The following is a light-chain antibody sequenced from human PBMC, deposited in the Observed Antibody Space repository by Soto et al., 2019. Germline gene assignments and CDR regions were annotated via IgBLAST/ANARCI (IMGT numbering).Light chain of an antibody. Sequence: EVVLTQSPATLSLSPGERATLSCGASQNVRTFLDWYQQKPGQAPRLLIYGASNRATGIPARFSGSGSGTDFTLTISSLEPEDFAVYYCQQHSHWPPWTFGQGTRVEIQ. CDR2: GAS. CDR3: QQHSHWPPWT. J-gene: IGKJ1*01. V-gene: IGKV3-11*01. CDR1: QNVRTF.